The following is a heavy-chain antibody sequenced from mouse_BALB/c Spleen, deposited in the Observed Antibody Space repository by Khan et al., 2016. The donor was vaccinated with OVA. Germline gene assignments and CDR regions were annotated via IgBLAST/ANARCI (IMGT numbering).Heavy chain of an antibody. J-gene: IGHJ3*01. D-gene: IGHD1-1*01. Sequence: EVELVESGGDLVEPGGSLKLSCAASGFTFSTYGMSWVRQTPDKRLGWVATISTGGHYPYYPDSVRGRFTISRDNAKNTLYLQMTSLKSEDTAMFYCARLAYYYDSEGFAYWGQGTLVTVSA. V-gene: IGHV5-6*01. CDR2: ISTGGHYP. CDR3: ARLAYYYDSEGFAY. CDR1: GFTFSTYG.